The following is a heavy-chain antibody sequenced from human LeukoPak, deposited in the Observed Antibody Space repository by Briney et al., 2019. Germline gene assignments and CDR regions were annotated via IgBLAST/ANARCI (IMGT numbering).Heavy chain of an antibody. V-gene: IGHV3-48*04. CDR2: ISSSGNTI. Sequence: PGGSLRLSCAASGFTFSSYSMNWVRQAPGKGLEWVSYISSSGNTIYHADSVKGRFTISRDNAKNSLYLQMNSLRAEDTAVYYCARAYYSLQYFQHWGQGTLVTVSS. D-gene: IGHD1-26*01. CDR1: GFTFSSYS. CDR3: ARAYYSLQYFQH. J-gene: IGHJ1*01.